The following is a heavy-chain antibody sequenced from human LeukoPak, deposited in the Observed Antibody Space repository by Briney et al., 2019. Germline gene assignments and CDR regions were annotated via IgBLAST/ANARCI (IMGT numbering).Heavy chain of an antibody. J-gene: IGHJ3*02. Sequence: PSETLSLTCAVYGGSFIGYYWSWIRQPPGKGLEWIGEINHSGSTNYNPSLKSRVTISVDTSKNQFSLKLSPVTAADTAVYYCAREGIAAAGSKAFDIWGQGTMVTVSS. D-gene: IGHD6-13*01. CDR3: AREGIAAAGSKAFDI. CDR1: GGSFIGYY. CDR2: INHSGST. V-gene: IGHV4-34*01.